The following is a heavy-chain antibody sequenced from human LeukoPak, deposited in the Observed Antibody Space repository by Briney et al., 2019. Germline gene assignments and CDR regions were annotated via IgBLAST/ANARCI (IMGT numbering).Heavy chain of an antibody. D-gene: IGHD2-21*01. CDR2: ISGSGGST. J-gene: IGHJ4*02. CDR1: GCTFSSYA. CDR3: AKAPVTSCRGAYCYPFDS. Sequence: GGSLRLSRAASGCTFSSYAMSWVRQAPGKGLEWISAISGSGGSTYCAASVKGRFTISRDNSKNTLYLQMNSLRAEDAAVYFCAKAPVTSCRGAYCYPFDSWGQGTLVTVSS. V-gene: IGHV3-23*01.